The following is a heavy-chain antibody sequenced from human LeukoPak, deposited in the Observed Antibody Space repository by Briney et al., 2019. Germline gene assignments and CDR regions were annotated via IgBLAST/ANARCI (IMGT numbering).Heavy chain of an antibody. CDR1: GFTFNGYA. V-gene: IGHV3-23*01. D-gene: IGHD2-8*02. CDR2: ISGGGGNT. CDR3: VKDLVLFTPDVDY. J-gene: IGHJ4*02. Sequence: GGSLRLSCAASGFTFNGYAMSWVRQAPEKGLEWVSGISGGGGNTFYADSVRGRFTISRDNSKNMLYLQMDSLRADDTAVYYCVKDLVLFTPDVDYWGQGTLVTVSS.